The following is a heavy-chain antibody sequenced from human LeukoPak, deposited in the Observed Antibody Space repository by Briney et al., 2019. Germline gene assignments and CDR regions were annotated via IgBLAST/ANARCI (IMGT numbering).Heavy chain of an antibody. Sequence: SETLSLTCAVSGGSFSGYSLTWVRQPPGQGLEWIGEINHSGINHFNPSLKSRVTISADTSKKQVFLNLNSVTAADTAVYYCAKKKVDVMGNQYYYYYGLDVWGQGTTVTVSS. D-gene: IGHD3-16*01. V-gene: IGHV4-34*01. J-gene: IGHJ6*02. CDR3: AKKKVDVMGNQYYYYYGLDV. CDR1: GGSFSGYS. CDR2: INHSGIN.